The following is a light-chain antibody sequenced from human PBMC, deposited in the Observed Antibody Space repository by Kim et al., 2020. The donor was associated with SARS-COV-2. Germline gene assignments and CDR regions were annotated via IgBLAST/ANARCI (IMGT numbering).Light chain of an antibody. CDR2: DVT. CDR3: SSYSSSGAWV. J-gene: IGLJ3*02. CDR1: SSDIGGYNH. Sequence: GQSITISCTGSSSDIGGYNHVSWLQQHPGKAPKLMIYDVTKWPSGISNRFSGSKSGNTASLTISGLQAEDEADYYCSSYSSSGAWVFGGGTKLIVL. V-gene: IGLV2-14*03.